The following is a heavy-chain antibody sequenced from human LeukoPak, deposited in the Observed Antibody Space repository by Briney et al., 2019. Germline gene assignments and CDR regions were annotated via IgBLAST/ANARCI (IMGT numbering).Heavy chain of an antibody. CDR3: ARGVEQWPGDFYYYGMDV. V-gene: IGHV3-23*01. Sequence: PGGSLRLSCAASGFTFSSYAMSWVRQAPGKGLEWVSAVSGRGGSTYYADSLKGRFTTSRDNYKNTLYLQMNSLRAEDTAVYYCARGVEQWPGDFYYYGMDVWGQGTTVTVSS. D-gene: IGHD6-19*01. CDR2: VSGRGGST. CDR1: GFTFSSYA. J-gene: IGHJ6*02.